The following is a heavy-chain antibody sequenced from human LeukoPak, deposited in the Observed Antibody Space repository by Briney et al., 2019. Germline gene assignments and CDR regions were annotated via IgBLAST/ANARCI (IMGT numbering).Heavy chain of an antibody. D-gene: IGHD4-23*01. V-gene: IGHV4-59*01. CDR3: ARGLRYGDNGYYFDY. CDR2: IYYSGST. J-gene: IGHJ4*02. CDR1: GGSISSYY. Sequence: SETLSLTCTVSGGSISSYYWSWIRQPPGKGLEWIGYIYYSGSTNYNPSLKSRVTISVDTSKNQFSLKLSSVTAADTAVYYCARGLRYGDNGYYFDYWGQGTLVTVSS.